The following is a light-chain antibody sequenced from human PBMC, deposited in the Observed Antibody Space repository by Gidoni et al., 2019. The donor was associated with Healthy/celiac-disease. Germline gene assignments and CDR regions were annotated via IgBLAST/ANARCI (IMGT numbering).Light chain of an antibody. CDR1: QSISSY. CDR3: QQSYSTPLT. V-gene: IGKV1-39*01. CDR2: AAS. J-gene: IGKJ4*01. Sequence: TQMTQPPSSLSASVGDRVTITCRASQSISSYLNWYQQKPGKAPKLLIYAASSLQSGVPSRFSGSGSGTDFTLTISSLQPEDFATYYCQQSYSTPLTFGGGTKVEIK.